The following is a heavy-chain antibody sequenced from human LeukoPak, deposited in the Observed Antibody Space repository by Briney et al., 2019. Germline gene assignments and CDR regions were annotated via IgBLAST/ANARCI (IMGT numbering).Heavy chain of an antibody. J-gene: IGHJ5*02. CDR3: TKDRGGFCSGNSCYSGSAS. D-gene: IGHD2-15*01. V-gene: IGHV3-23*01. CDR1: GFTFSTYA. Sequence: GGSLRLSCAASGFTFSTYAMSWVRQAPEKGLEWVSALSGSGGSTYYADSVKGRFTISRDNSKNTLYLQMSSLRAEDTALYYCTKDRGGFCSGNSCYSGSASWGLGTLVTVS. CDR2: LSGSGGST.